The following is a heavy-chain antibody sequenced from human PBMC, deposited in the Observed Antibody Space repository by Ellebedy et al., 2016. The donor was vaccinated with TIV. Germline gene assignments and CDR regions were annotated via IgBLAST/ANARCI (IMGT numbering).Heavy chain of an antibody. CDR2: ISSSSTTT. D-gene: IGHD6-19*01. J-gene: IGHJ4*02. Sequence: GGSLRLSCAASGFTFSNYNMNWVRQAPGKGLEWVSYISSSSTTTDYADSVKGRFTISRDNAKNSLYLQMNSLRPEDTAVYYCARDQWLGRAYYFDYWGQGTLLTVSS. V-gene: IGHV3-48*04. CDR3: ARDQWLGRAYYFDY. CDR1: GFTFSNYN.